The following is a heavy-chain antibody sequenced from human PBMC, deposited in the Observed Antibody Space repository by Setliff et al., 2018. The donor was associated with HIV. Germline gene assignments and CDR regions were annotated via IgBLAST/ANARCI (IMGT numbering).Heavy chain of an antibody. CDR1: GGSFSGFS. J-gene: IGHJ4*02. CDR2: INNYGVT. Sequence: SETLSLTCAVYGGSFSGFSWNWIRQPPGKGLEWIGDINNYGVTLYTSSLAGRVTISVDTSKNQFSLTLKSLTVADTALYFCSRGPTIRGSFTGVVYTAPLPSFDTWSQGSLITVSS. CDR3: SRGPTIRGSFTGVVYTAPLPSFDT. D-gene: IGHD3-3*01. V-gene: IGHV4-34*01.